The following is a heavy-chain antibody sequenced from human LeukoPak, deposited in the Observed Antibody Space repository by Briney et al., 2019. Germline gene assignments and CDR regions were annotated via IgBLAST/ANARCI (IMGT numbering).Heavy chain of an antibody. CDR2: IADGGSST. J-gene: IGHJ3*02. CDR1: GFTVSFYA. CDR3: VKDPDPRYCSSTSCSPI. V-gene: IGHV3-23*01. Sequence: GGSLRLSCAASGFTVSFYAMSWVRQAPGKGLEWVSVIADGGSSTYYAESVKGRFTISRDNSKNTLYLQMNSLRVEDTAVYYCVKDPDPRYCSSTSCSPIWGQGTMVTVSS. D-gene: IGHD2-2*01.